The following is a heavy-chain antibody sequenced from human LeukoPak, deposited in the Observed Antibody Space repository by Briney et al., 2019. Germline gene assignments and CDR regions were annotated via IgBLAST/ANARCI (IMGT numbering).Heavy chain of an antibody. CDR3: ARGGARQYYDVLTGSKIDY. D-gene: IGHD3-9*01. Sequence: PSETLSLTCAVYGGSFSGYYWSWIRQPPGKGLEWIGEINHSGSTNYNPSLKSRVTISIDTSKNQFSLRLRSMTAADTAVYYCARGGARQYYDVLTGSKIDYWGQGTLVTVSS. J-gene: IGHJ4*02. CDR1: GGSFSGYY. CDR2: INHSGST. V-gene: IGHV4-34*01.